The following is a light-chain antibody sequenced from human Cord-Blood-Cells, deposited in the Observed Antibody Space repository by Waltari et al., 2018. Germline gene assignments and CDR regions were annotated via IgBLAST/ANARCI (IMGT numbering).Light chain of an antibody. CDR2: KDS. CDR1: PLRDNY. V-gene: IGLV3-1*01. J-gene: IGLJ2*01. Sequence: SYELPQPPPVSVLAGQPARIPCPGDPLRDNYARWYQQKPGQSPVLVIYKDSKRPSGIPERFSGSNSGNTATLTISGTQAMDEADYYCQAWDSSTVVFGGGTKLTVL. CDR3: QAWDSSTVV.